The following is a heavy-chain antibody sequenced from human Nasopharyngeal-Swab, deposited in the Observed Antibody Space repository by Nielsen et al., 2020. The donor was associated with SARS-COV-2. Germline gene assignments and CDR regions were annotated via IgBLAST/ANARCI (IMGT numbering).Heavy chain of an antibody. CDR2: IGTAGDT. CDR3: ASGKGYYYGSGTFDY. CDR1: GFTFSSYD. V-gene: IGHV3-13*01. Sequence: GESLKISCAASGFTFSSYDMHWVRQAPGKGLEWVSAIGTAGDTYYPGSVKGRFTISRENAKNSLYLQMNSLRAGDTAVYYCASGKGYYYGSGTFDYWGQGTLVTVSS. J-gene: IGHJ4*02. D-gene: IGHD3-10*01.